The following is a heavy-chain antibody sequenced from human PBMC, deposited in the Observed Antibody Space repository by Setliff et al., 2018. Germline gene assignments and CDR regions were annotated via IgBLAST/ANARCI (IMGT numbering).Heavy chain of an antibody. D-gene: IGHD2-15*01. Sequence: KTSETLSLTCTVSGGSISSSSYYWGWIRQPPGKGLEWIGSIYYSGSTYYNPSLKSRVTISVDTSKNQFSLKLSSVTAADTAVYYCARDWVVVAKYYMVVWGKGTTVTVSS. CDR2: IYYSGST. CDR1: GGSISSSSYY. V-gene: IGHV4-39*07. CDR3: ARDWVVVAKYYMVV. J-gene: IGHJ6*03.